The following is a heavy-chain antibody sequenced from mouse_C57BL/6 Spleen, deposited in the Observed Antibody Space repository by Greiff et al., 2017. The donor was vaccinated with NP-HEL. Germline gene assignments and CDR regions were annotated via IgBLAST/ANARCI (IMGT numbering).Heavy chain of an antibody. CDR3: AIPPYDYDDRGFAY. V-gene: IGHV1-31*01. CDR2: IYPYNGVS. D-gene: IGHD2-4*01. CDR1: GYSFTGYY. Sequence: EVQLQQSGPELVKPGASVKISCKASGYSFTGYYMHWVKQSHGNILDWIGYIYPYNGVSSYNQKVKGKATLTVDKSSSTAYMELRSLTSEDSAVYYCAIPPYDYDDRGFAYWGQGTLVTVSA. J-gene: IGHJ3*01.